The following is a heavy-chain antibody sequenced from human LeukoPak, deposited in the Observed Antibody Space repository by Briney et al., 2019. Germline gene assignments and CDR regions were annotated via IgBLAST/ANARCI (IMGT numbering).Heavy chain of an antibody. V-gene: IGHV4-59*01. CDR2: VSNSATT. CDR1: GGSISSYS. CDR3: ARGNTGSFDP. J-gene: IGHJ5*02. D-gene: IGHD1-26*01. Sequence: SETLSLTCTVSGGSISSYSWSWIRQPPGKGLEWIGFVSNSATTNYNPSLTSRVTMSVDTSKNQFSLRLTSVTAADTAVYYCARGNTGSFDPRGQGTLVTVSS.